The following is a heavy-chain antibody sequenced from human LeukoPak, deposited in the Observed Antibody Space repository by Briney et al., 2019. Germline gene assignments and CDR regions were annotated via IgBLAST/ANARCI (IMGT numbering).Heavy chain of an antibody. D-gene: IGHD3-9*01. Sequence: GASVTVSCKASGYTFTSYGISWVRQAPGQGLEWMGWISAYNGNTNYAQKLQGRVTMTTDTSTSTAYMGLRSLRSDDTAVYYCARDQSAFYDILTGADYWGQGTLVTVSS. CDR2: ISAYNGNT. J-gene: IGHJ4*02. CDR1: GYTFTSYG. CDR3: ARDQSAFYDILTGADY. V-gene: IGHV1-18*01.